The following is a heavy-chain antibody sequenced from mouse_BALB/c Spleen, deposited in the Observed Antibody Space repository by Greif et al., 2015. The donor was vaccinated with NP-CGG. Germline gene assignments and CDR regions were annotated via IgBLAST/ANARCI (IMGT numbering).Heavy chain of an antibody. CDR1: GYTFTDYA. J-gene: IGHJ3*01. Sequence: VKLMESGAELVRPGVSVKISCKGSGYTFTDYAMHWVKQSHAKSLEWIGVVSTYYGDASYNQKFKGKATMTVDKSSSTAYMELARLTSEDSAIYYCARSGTTVQGFAYWGQGTLVTVSA. CDR2: VSTYYGDA. V-gene: IGHV1S137*01. D-gene: IGHD1-1*01. CDR3: ARSGTTVQGFAY.